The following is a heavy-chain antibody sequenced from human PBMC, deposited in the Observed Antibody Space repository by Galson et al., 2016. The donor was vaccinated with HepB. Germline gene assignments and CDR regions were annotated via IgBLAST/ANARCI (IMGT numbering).Heavy chain of an antibody. V-gene: IGHV3-23*01. J-gene: IGHJ4*02. CDR1: GSTFSDYG. Sequence: SLRLSCAASGSTFSDYGMAWVRQAPGKGLEWVATMAGVGGNTHYPDSVKGRFTISRDNSKNTLSLQMNSLRAEDTALYYCARDVGGIMFDYWGQGTLVTVSS. CDR3: ARDVGGIMFDY. D-gene: IGHD3-16*02. CDR2: MAGVGGNT.